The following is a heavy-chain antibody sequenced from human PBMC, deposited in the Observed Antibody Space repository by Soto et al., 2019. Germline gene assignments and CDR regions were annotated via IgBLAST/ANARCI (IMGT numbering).Heavy chain of an antibody. V-gene: IGHV1-3*01. CDR1: GYTFTTQP. CDR3: ASRPGLEGGPFDF. Sequence: QVQLVQSGAEVKEPGASVKVSCKASGYTFTTQPIHWVRQAPGQRLEWMGWINPGNGNTEYSQKFHGRVIITRDTSASTASMELSSLRSGDAAVYYCASRPGLEGGPFDFWGQGTLVTVSS. J-gene: IGHJ4*02. D-gene: IGHD3-16*01. CDR2: INPGNGNT.